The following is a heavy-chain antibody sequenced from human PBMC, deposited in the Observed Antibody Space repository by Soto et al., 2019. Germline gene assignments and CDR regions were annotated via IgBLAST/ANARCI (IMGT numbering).Heavy chain of an antibody. CDR2: IIPIFGTA. CDR3: ARVRYSSSHFFDY. Sequence: SVKVSCKASGGTFSSYAISWVRQAPGQGLEWMGGIIPIFGTANYAQKFQGRVTITADESTSTAYMELSSLRSEDTAVYYCARVRYSSSHFFDYWGQGTLVTVSS. CDR1: GGTFSSYA. V-gene: IGHV1-69*13. D-gene: IGHD6-13*01. J-gene: IGHJ4*02.